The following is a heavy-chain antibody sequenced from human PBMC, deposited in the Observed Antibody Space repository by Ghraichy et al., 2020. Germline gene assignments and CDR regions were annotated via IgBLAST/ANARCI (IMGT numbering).Heavy chain of an antibody. Sequence: GGSLRLSCAASGFTFSSYSMNWVRQAPGTGLDWGSSITSSGTYIYYADSVKGRFTISRDNAKNSVYLQMNSLRAEDTAVYYCARDGGDIAARGPYYGVDVWGQGTTVTVSS. V-gene: IGHV3-21*01. CDR1: GFTFSSYS. D-gene: IGHD6-6*01. CDR3: ARDGGDIAARGPYYGVDV. J-gene: IGHJ6*01. CDR2: ITSSGTYI.